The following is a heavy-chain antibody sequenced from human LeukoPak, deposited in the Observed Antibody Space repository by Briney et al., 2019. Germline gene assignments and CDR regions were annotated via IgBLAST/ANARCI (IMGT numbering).Heavy chain of an antibody. CDR2: ISYDGSNK. CDR3: AKGDSGYYTFFDY. D-gene: IGHD3-22*01. V-gene: IGHV3-30*18. J-gene: IGHJ4*02. CDR1: GFTFSTYG. Sequence: PGRSLRLSCAASGFTFSTYGMHWVRQAPGKGLEWVAVISYDGSNKYYADSVTGRFTISRDNSKNTLYLQMNSLRAEDTAVYYCAKGDSGYYTFFDYWGQGTLVTVSS.